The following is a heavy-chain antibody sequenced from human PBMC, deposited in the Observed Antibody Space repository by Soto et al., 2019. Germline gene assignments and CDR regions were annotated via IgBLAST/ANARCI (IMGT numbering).Heavy chain of an antibody. CDR3: ARALPEIRMMEGGSFDP. D-gene: IGHD1-1*01. CDR1: AYTFTDYY. V-gene: IGHV1-2*02. CDR2: INPNSGGP. Sequence: ASVKVYCKASAYTFTDYYIHWVRQAPGQGLEWMGWINPNSGGPYFAQKFLGRVTMTRDTSITTAYMELSRLRSDDMAVYYCARALPEIRMMEGGSFDPWGQGTVVTV. J-gene: IGHJ5*02.